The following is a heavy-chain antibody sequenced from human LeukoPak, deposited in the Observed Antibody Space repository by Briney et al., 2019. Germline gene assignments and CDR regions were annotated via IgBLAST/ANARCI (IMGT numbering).Heavy chain of an antibody. CDR1: GFTFSSYG. CDR3: AKDVAGYDSSGYPV. J-gene: IGHJ3*01. V-gene: IGHV3-30*18. D-gene: IGHD3-22*01. CDR2: ISYDGSNK. Sequence: GGSLRLSCAASGFTFSSYGMHWVRQAPGKGLEWVAVISYDGSNKYYADSVKGRFTISRDNSKNTLYLQMNSLRAEDTAVYYCAKDVAGYDSSGYPVWGQGTMVTVSS.